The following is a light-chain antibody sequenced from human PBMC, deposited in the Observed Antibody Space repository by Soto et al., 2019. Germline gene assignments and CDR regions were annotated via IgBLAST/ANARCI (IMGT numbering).Light chain of an antibody. CDR3: QNYHSAPPLT. J-gene: IGKJ4*01. Sequence: DIQMTQSPSSLSASVGDRVSITXRXGXDTXXXXXWYRQKPGKVPTLLIHRGPTLQSGVPSRFSGSGSGTDFTLTISSLQPEDVASYYYQNYHSAPPLTFGGGTKVEIK. CDR1: XDTXXX. V-gene: IGKV1-27*01. CDR2: RGP.